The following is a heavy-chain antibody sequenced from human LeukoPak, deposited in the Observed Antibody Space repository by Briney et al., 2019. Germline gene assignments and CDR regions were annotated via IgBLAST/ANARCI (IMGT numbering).Heavy chain of an antibody. D-gene: IGHD3-3*01. CDR2: ISGGSSYM. CDR1: GFTFSGYT. CDR3: AKDIGGDFWSGSPFDY. V-gene: IGHV3-21*04. J-gene: IGHJ4*02. Sequence: GGSLRLSCAASGFTFSGYTMNWVRQAPGKGLEWVSSISGGSSYMYYADSVKGRFTISRDNAKNSLYLQMNRLRAEDTALYYCAKDIGGDFWSGSPFDYWGQGTLVTVSS.